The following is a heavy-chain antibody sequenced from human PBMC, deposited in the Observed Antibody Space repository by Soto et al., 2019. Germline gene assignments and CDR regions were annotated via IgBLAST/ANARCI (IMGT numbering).Heavy chain of an antibody. V-gene: IGHV3-21*06. D-gene: IGHD6-13*01. CDR1: GFTFTRHS. CDR3: ATTKGVAAAAHH. CDR2: ISGTGTFI. Sequence: PGGSLRLSCAASGFTFTRHSMNWVRQAPGKGLEWVSCISGTGTFIYYSDSVKGRFTISRDDAKTSLYLQMNSLTAEDTAVYYCATTKGVAAAAHHWGQGTLVTVSS. J-gene: IGHJ4*02.